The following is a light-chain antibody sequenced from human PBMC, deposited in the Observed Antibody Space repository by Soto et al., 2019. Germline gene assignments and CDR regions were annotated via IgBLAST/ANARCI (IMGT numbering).Light chain of an antibody. CDR2: GAS. Sequence: EIVLTQSPGTLSLSPGERAALSCRASQRLSSSSLAWYQQKPGHXPRLLIYGASRRATGIPDRFSASESGTDLTITISSLEPEDCAVYVCQQYDSTPWTFGQGTKVDIK. CDR1: QRLSSSS. J-gene: IGKJ1*01. V-gene: IGKV3-20*01. CDR3: QQYDSTPWT.